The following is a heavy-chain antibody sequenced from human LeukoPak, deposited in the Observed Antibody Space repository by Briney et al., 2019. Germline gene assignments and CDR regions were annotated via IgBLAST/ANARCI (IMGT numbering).Heavy chain of an antibody. V-gene: IGHV4-59*01. Sequence: SETLSLTCTVSGGSISSYYWGWIRQPPGKGLEWIGYMYYSGSTNYNPSLKSRVTISVDTSKNQFSLKLSSVTAADTAVYYCARVLRGYSGYDLGLIQHWGQGTLVTVSS. J-gene: IGHJ1*01. CDR3: ARVLRGYSGYDLGLIQH. D-gene: IGHD5-12*01. CDR1: GGSISSYY. CDR2: MYYSGST.